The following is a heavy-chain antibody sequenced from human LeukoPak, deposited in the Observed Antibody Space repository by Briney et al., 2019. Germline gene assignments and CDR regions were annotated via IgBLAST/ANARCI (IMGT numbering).Heavy chain of an antibody. CDR1: GGSISSGTYY. CDR2: IYTSGST. V-gene: IGHV4-61*02. J-gene: IGHJ4*02. Sequence: PSQTLSLTCTVSGGSISSGTYYWSWIRQPAGKGLEWIGRIYTSGSTNYNPSLKSRVTISVDTSKNQFSLRLSSVTAADTAVYYCARSGDGPFDYWGQGTLVTVSS. D-gene: IGHD5-24*01. CDR3: ARSGDGPFDY.